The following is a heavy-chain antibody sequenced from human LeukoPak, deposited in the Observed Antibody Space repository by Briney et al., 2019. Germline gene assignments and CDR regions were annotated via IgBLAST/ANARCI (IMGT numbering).Heavy chain of an antibody. CDR1: GFTFTTRW. CDR2: IFPGDSDT. Sequence: GESLKISCKTSGFTFTTRWIAWVRQMPGEGLELMGIIFPGDSDTNYSPSFQGQVTISADKSTNTAYLQWSSLKASDTAMYYCARYYFWTGSYFFDYWGQGTLVTVSS. J-gene: IGHJ4*02. D-gene: IGHD3/OR15-3a*01. CDR3: ARYYFWTGSYFFDY. V-gene: IGHV5-51*01.